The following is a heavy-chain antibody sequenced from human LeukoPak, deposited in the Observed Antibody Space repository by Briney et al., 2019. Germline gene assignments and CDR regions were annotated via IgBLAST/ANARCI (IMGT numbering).Heavy chain of an antibody. Sequence: GGSLRLSCAASGFTFSSYGMHWVRQAPGKGLEWVAVIWYDGSNKYYVDSVKGRFTISRDNSKNTLYLQMNSLRAEDTAVYYCAREDYGSGSYQAFDYWGQGTLVTVSS. J-gene: IGHJ4*02. CDR3: AREDYGSGSYQAFDY. D-gene: IGHD3-10*01. CDR1: GFTFSSYG. V-gene: IGHV3-33*01. CDR2: IWYDGSNK.